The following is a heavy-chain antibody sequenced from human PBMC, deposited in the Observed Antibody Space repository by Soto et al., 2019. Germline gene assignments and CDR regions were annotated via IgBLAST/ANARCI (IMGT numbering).Heavy chain of an antibody. D-gene: IGHD7-27*01. V-gene: IGHV4-61*08. CDR3: ARWARPTNGGAFDI. CDR2: IYYSGST. J-gene: IGHJ3*02. CDR1: GGSIRSDDYY. Sequence: KPSETLSLTCSVSGGSIRSDDYYWSWIRQPPGKGLEWIGYIYYSGSTNYNPSLKSRVTMSVDTSKNQFSLKLSSVTAADTAVYYCARWARPTNGGAFDIWGQGTMVTVSS.